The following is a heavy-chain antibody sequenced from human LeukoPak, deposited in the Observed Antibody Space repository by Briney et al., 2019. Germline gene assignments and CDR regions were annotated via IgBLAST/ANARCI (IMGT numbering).Heavy chain of an antibody. Sequence: SETLALTCAVSGDSISASFWSWIRQSPGKGLEWIGYVDNSGRTNYYNPSLKSRVTISVDTSKNQFSLRLSSVTAADTAVYYCARVTQRNYFDYWGQGTLVTVSS. V-gene: IGHV4-59*01. CDR3: ARVTQRNYFDY. D-gene: IGHD6-25*01. J-gene: IGHJ4*02. CDR1: GDSISASF. CDR2: VDNSGRT.